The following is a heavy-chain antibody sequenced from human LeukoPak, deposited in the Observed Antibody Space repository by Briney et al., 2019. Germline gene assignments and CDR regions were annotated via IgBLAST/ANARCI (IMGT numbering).Heavy chain of an antibody. V-gene: IGHV3-21*01. CDR2: ISSSGTYI. D-gene: IGHD6-13*01. CDR3: ARGRREQQLAY. CDR1: GFTFSRYS. J-gene: IGHJ4*02. Sequence: GGSLRLSCVASGFTFSRYSMNWVRQAPGKGLEWVSSISSSGTYIYYADSMRGRFTLSRDNAKNSLYLQMNSLRAEDTAVYYCARGRREQQLAYWGQGTLVTVSS.